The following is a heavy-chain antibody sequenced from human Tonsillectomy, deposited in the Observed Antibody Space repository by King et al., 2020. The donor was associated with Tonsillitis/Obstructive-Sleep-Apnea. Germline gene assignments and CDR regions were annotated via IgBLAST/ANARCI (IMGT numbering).Heavy chain of an antibody. V-gene: IGHV3-30*01. D-gene: IGHD5-18*01. CDR3: AGEGYGLKFARVDAFDI. J-gene: IGHJ3*02. CDR1: GFTFSSYA. Sequence: VQLVESGGGVVQPGRSLRLSCAASGFTFSSYAMHWVRQAPGKGLEWVAVISYDGSNKYYADSVKGRFTISRDNSKNTLYLQMNSLRAEDTAVYYCAGEGYGLKFARVDAFDIWGQGTMVTVSS. CDR2: ISYDGSNK.